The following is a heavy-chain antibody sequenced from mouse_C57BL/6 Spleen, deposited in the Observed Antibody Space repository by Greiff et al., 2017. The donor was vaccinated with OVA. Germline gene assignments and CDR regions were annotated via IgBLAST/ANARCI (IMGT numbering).Heavy chain of an antibody. CDR1: GYSITSGYD. J-gene: IGHJ3*01. CDR2: ISYSGST. CDR3: ARGALWDGIAY. V-gene: IGHV3-1*01. Sequence: ESGPGMVKPSQSLSLTCTVTGYSITSGYDWHWIRHFPGNKLEWMGYISYSGSTNYNPSLKSRISITHDTSKNHFFLKLNSVTTEDTATYYCARGALWDGIAYWGQGTLVTVSA. D-gene: IGHD4-1*01.